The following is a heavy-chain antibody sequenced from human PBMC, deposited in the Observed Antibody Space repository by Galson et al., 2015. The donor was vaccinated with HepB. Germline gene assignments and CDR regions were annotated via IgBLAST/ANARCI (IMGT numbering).Heavy chain of an antibody. V-gene: IGHV1-69*13. Sequence: SVKVSCKASGGTFSSYAISWVRQAPGRGLEWMGGIIPIFGTANYAQKFQGRVTITADESTSTAYMELSSLRSGDTAVYYCASGFRWDWSEGGYYGMDVWGQGTTVTVSS. J-gene: IGHJ6*02. CDR1: GGTFSSYA. D-gene: IGHD1-1*01. CDR3: ASGFRWDWSEGGYYGMDV. CDR2: IIPIFGTA.